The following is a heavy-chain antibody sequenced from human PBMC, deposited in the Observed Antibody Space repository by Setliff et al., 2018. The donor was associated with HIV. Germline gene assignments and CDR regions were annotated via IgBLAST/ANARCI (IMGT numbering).Heavy chain of an antibody. CDR1: GFTFSTFA. Sequence: LSLACVSSGFTFSTFAMHWVRQAPGKGPEWVSVITYEGSRTYYADSAKGRFTSSIDNSKNTLHLQMISMTIEDTALYYCAKVTSTGRGNSELDSWGQGTLVTVSS. CDR2: ITYEGSRT. D-gene: IGHD1-26*01. J-gene: IGHJ4*02. CDR3: AKVTSTGRGNSELDS. V-gene: IGHV3-30*01.